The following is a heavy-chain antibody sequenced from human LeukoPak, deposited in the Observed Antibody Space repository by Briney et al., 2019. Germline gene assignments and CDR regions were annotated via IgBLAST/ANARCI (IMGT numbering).Heavy chain of an antibody. V-gene: IGHV3-30-3*01. CDR1: GFTFSSYA. J-gene: IGHJ4*02. Sequence: GRSLRLSCAASGFTFSSYAMHWVRQAPGKGLEWVAVISYDGSNKYYADSVKGRFTISRDNSKNTLYLQLNSLRAEDTAVYYCAGKLAASDPNYWGQGTLVTVSS. CDR3: AGKLAASDPNY. CDR2: ISYDGSNK. D-gene: IGHD6-13*01.